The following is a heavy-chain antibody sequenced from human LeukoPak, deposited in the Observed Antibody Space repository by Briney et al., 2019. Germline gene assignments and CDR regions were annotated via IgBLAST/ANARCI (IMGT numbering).Heavy chain of an antibody. CDR1: GGSISRVGYY. J-gene: IGHJ4*02. CDR3: ARDAGYGSGSYYY. Sequence: SQTLSLTCTVSGGSISRVGYYWSWIRHHPGNGLEWIGYIYYSWSTYYNPPLKSRVTISVHTSKNQFPLKLSPVTPADTAVYYCARDAGYGSGSYYYWGQGTMVTVSS. V-gene: IGHV4-31*03. D-gene: IGHD3-10*01. CDR2: IYYSWST.